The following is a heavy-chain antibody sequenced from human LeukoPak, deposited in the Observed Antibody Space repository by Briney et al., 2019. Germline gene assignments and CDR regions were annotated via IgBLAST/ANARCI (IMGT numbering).Heavy chain of an antibody. D-gene: IGHD3-10*01. CDR2: ISSSGSTI. CDR3: ARDLGPTWFGELSPYFDY. V-gene: IGHV3-48*04. CDR1: GFTFSSYS. J-gene: IGHJ4*02. Sequence: GGSLRLSCAASGFTFSSYSMNWVRQAPGKGLEWVSYISSSGSTIYYADSVKGRFTISRDNAKNSLYLQMNSLRAEDTAVYYCARDLGPTWFGELSPYFDYWGQGTLVTVSS.